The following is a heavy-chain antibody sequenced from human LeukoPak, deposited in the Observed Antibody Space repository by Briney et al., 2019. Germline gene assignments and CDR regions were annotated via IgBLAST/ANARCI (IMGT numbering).Heavy chain of an antibody. J-gene: IGHJ3*02. CDR2: ITWEGSST. D-gene: IGHD1-26*01. Sequence: GGSLRLSCAASGFTFDDFTMHWVRQPPGKGLEWVSFITWEGSSTYYADSVKGRFTISRDNSKNSLYLQMNSLRTEDTALYYCAKPRSDDEKALDIWGQGTMVTVSS. CDR1: GFTFDDFT. V-gene: IGHV3-43*01. CDR3: AKPRSDDEKALDI.